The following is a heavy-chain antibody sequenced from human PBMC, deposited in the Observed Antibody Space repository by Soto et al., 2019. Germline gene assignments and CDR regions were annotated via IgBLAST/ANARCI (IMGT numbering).Heavy chain of an antibody. V-gene: IGHV1-24*01. CDR2: FDPEDGQT. Sequence: ASVKVSCKASGGTFSSYAISWVRQAPGQGLEWMGSFDPEDGQTINKQKFQDRVTMTGDTSSDTGYMELSNLRSEDTAIYYCATPLELPLGVDIWGQGTTVTVSS. D-gene: IGHD1-7*01. J-gene: IGHJ6*02. CDR1: GGTFSSYA. CDR3: ATPLELPLGVDI.